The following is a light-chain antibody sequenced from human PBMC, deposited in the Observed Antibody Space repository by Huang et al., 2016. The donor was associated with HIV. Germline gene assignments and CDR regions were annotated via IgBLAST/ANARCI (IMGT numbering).Light chain of an antibody. CDR3: QQYNNWPPWT. CDR2: VAS. CDR1: QSVSSN. V-gene: IGKV3-15*01. Sequence: EMVMTQSPATLSVSPGERVTLSCRASQSVSSNLAWYQQKPGQAPRLLIYVASTRATGIPPRFSGGGSGTVFTLTISSLQSEDFAVYYCQQYNNWPPWTFGQGTKVEIK. J-gene: IGKJ1*01.